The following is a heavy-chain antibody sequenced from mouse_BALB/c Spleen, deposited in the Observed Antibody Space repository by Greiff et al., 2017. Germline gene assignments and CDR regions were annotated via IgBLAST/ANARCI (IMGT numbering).Heavy chain of an antibody. Sequence: QVQLQQPGAELVKPGASVKLSCKASGYTFTSYWMHWVKLRPGQGFEWIGEINPSNGGTNYNEKFKRKATLTVDNSSSTAYMQLSSLTSEDSAVYYCTISVVSLYYDYAWFAYWGQGTLVTVSA. CDR1: GYTFTSYW. D-gene: IGHD2-4*01. J-gene: IGHJ3*01. V-gene: IGHV1S16*01. CDR2: INPSNGGT. CDR3: TISVVSLYYDYAWFAY.